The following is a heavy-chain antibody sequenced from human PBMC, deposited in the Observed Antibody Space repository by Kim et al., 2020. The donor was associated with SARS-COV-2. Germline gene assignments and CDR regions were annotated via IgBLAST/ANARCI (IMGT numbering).Heavy chain of an antibody. CDR2: INAGNGNT. J-gene: IGHJ4*02. CDR1: GYTFTSYA. D-gene: IGHD6-19*01. V-gene: IGHV1-3*01. CDR3: ASPKDRSGYSSGWYY. Sequence: ASVKVSCKASGYTFTSYAMHWVRQAPGQRLEWMGWINAGNGNTKYSQKFQGRVTITRDTSASTAYMELSSLRSEDTAVYYCASPKDRSGYSSGWYYWGQGTLVTVSS.